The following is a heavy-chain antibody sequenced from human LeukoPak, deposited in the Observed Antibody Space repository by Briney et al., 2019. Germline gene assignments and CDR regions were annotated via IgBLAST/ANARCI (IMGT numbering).Heavy chain of an antibody. J-gene: IGHJ2*01. CDR1: GGSISSYY. Sequence: SETLSLTCTVSGGSISSYYWSWIRQPPGKGLEWIGRIYTSGSTNYNPSLKSRVTISVDTSKNQFSLKLSSVTAVDTAVYYCARNGGYTAWWYFDLWGRGTLVTVSS. V-gene: IGHV4-4*07. D-gene: IGHD6-13*01. CDR3: ARNGGYTAWWYFDL. CDR2: IYTSGST.